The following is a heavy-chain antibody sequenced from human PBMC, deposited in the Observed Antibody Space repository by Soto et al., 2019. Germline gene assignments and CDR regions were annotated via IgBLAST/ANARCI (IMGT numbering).Heavy chain of an antibody. J-gene: IGHJ4*02. D-gene: IGHD1-26*01. CDR3: VRGGQFYSVPLDY. CDR2: IRSDGHDT. CDR1: GETISGYW. V-gene: IGHV3-74*01. Sequence: EVQLVESGGGLVGLGGSLHLACDSSGETISGYWLHWVGQAPGEGLVWVSRIRSDGHDTTYADSAKGRFTISRDNAKNTLYLQMYSLRAEDTAVYYCVRGGQFYSVPLDYWGQGTLVTVSS.